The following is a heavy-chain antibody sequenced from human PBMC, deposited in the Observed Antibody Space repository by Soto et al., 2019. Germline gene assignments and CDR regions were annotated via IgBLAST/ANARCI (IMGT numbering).Heavy chain of an antibody. D-gene: IGHD6-13*01. CDR2: ISAYNGNT. CDR3: ARDSAYSLDAFDI. Sequence: AAVKGSCKASGYTFTSYGISWVRQAPEQRLEWMGWISAYNGNTNYSQKLQGRVTITTDTSTSTAYMELRSLRSEDTAVYYCARDSAYSLDAFDIWGQGTMVTVSS. J-gene: IGHJ3*02. V-gene: IGHV1-18*01. CDR1: GYTFTSYG.